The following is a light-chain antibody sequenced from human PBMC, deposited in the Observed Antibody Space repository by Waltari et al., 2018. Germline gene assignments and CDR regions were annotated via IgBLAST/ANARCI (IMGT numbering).Light chain of an antibody. CDR2: KAS. Sequence: ITCRASQSISNWLVWDHQKPGKAPKLLIYKASTLETGVPSRFSGSGSGTEFTLTISNLQPDDFATYYCQQYNYYWTFGQGTKVEI. J-gene: IGKJ1*01. CDR1: QSISNW. CDR3: QQYNYYWT. V-gene: IGKV1-5*03.